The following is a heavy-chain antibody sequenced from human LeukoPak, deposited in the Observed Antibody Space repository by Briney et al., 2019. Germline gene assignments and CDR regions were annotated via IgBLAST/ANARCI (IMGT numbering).Heavy chain of an antibody. D-gene: IGHD2-2*01. V-gene: IGHV4-39*01. CDR3: ARHGSTSSPPWIDY. CDR2: IYYSGST. Sequence: SETLSLTCTVSGGSISSSSYYWGWIRQPPGKGLEWIGSIYYSGSTYYNPSLKSRVTISLDTSKNQFSLNLNSVTAADTAVYYCARHGSTSSPPWIDYWGQGTLVTVSS. CDR1: GGSISSSSYY. J-gene: IGHJ4*02.